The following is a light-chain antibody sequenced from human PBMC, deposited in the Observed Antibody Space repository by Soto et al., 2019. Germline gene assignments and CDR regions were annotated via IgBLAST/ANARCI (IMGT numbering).Light chain of an antibody. J-gene: IGKJ5*01. CDR3: QQYGTSPIT. CDR2: GAS. V-gene: IGKV3-20*01. Sequence: DIVLTQAPGTPSLSPGEEATLSCRASQTVTSNYLVWYQQRPGQAPRLLIYGASARATGIPDRFSGSGSGRDFTLTISRLEPADFAVYYCQQYGTSPITFGQGTRLEIK. CDR1: QTVTSNY.